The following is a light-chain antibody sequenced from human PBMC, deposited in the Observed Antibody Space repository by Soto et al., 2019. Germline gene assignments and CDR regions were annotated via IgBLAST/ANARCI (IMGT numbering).Light chain of an antibody. CDR3: QQYNNWPPLT. CDR1: QSVSSN. Sequence: EIVMTQSPATLSVSPGERATLSCRASQSVSSNVAWYQQKPGQAPRLLIYGASTRATGIPARFSGSGSGTEFTLTISSRQSEDFAVYYCQQYNNWPPLTFGGGTKVEI. J-gene: IGKJ4*01. V-gene: IGKV3-15*01. CDR2: GAS.